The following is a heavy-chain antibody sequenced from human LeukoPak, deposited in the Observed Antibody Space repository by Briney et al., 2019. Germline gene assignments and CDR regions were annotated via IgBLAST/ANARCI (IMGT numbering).Heavy chain of an antibody. D-gene: IGHD6-19*01. CDR3: ARLGIAVSGY. CDR1: GGSISSGTYY. J-gene: IGHJ4*02. CDR2: IFTTGST. Sequence: PSETLSLTCTVSGGSISSGTYYWSWIRQPAGKGLEWIGHIFTTGSTHYNPSLKSRVTISVDTSKNQFSLKLSSVTAADTAVYYCARLGIAVSGYWGQGTLVTVSS. V-gene: IGHV4-61*09.